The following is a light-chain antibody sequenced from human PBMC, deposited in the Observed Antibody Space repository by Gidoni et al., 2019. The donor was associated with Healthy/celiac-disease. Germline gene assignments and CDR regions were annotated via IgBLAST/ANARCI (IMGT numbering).Light chain of an antibody. V-gene: IGLV2-14*03. CDR2: DVS. J-gene: IGLJ1*01. Sequence: QSALTQPASVSGSPGQSITISCTGASSNVGGYNSVSWYQQHPGNAPKLIIYDVSNRSSGVSNRFSGSMSGNTASLTISGLQAEDEGYYYCSSYTTSSTQVFGTGTKVTVL. CDR3: SSYTTSSTQV. CDR1: SSNVGGYNS.